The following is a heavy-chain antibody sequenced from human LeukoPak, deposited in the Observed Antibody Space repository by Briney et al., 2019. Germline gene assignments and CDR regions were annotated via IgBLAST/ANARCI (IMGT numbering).Heavy chain of an antibody. J-gene: IGHJ6*02. CDR3: ARDPAHYYDSSGNYGMDV. D-gene: IGHD3-22*01. Sequence: GGSLRLSCAASGFTFSSYSTNWVRQAPGKGLEWVSSISSSSYIYYADSVKGRFTISRDNAKNSLYLQMNSLRAEDTAVYYCARDPAHYYDSSGNYGMDVWGQGTTVTVSS. V-gene: IGHV3-21*01. CDR2: ISSSSYI. CDR1: GFTFSSYS.